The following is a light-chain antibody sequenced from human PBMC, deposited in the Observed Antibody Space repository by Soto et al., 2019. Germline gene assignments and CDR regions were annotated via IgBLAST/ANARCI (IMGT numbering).Light chain of an antibody. V-gene: IGKV3D-20*02. CDR1: QTVTTSY. J-gene: IGKJ1*01. CDR2: DAY. CDR3: QPRNNRSCT. Sequence: EIVIAQSPSTPSVSRGGGATLSFRASQTVTTSYWAGYQQRPRQASRILLYDAYNTATGITARFSGSGSGTDFTLTISSLEPEDDAVYYCQPRNNRSCTFGPGTKVDNK.